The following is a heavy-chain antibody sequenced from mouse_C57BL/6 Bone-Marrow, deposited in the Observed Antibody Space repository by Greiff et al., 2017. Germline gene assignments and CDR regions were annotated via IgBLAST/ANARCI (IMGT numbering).Heavy chain of an antibody. Sequence: LVESGAELVRPGASVTLSCKASGYTFTDYEMHWVKQTPVHGLEWIGAIDPETGGTAYNQKFKGKAILTADKSSSTAYMALRSLTSEDSAVYYCTRRDGYPWYFDVWGTGTTVTVSS. CDR3: TRRDGYPWYFDV. J-gene: IGHJ1*03. D-gene: IGHD2-3*01. V-gene: IGHV1-15*01. CDR2: IDPETGGT. CDR1: GYTFTDYE.